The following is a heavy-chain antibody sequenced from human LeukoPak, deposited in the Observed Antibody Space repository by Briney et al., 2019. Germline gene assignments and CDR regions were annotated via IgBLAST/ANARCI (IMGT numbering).Heavy chain of an antibody. D-gene: IGHD1-26*01. CDR1: GGSISSSSYY. CDR2: IYYSGST. V-gene: IGHV4-39*01. J-gene: IGHJ4*02. CDR3: ARLSPNRIVGATWVSN. Sequence: SETLSLTCTVSGGSISSSSYYWGWIRQPPGKGLEWIGSIYYSGSTYYNPSLKSRVTVSVDTSKNQFSLKLSSVTAADTAVYYCARLSPNRIVGATWVSNWGQGTLVTVSS.